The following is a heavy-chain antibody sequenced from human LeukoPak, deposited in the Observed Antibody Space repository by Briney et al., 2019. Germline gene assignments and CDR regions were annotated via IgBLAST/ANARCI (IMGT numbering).Heavy chain of an antibody. V-gene: IGHV4-30-4*01. CDR3: AREGLGIVGARGAFDI. J-gene: IGHJ3*02. Sequence: SETLSLTCTVSGGSISSGDYYWSWIRQPPGKGLEWIGYIYYSGSTYYNPSLKSRVTISVDTSKNQFSLKLSSVTAADTAVYYCAREGLGIVGARGAFDIWGQGTMVTVSS. CDR2: IYYSGST. D-gene: IGHD1-26*01. CDR1: GGSISSGDYY.